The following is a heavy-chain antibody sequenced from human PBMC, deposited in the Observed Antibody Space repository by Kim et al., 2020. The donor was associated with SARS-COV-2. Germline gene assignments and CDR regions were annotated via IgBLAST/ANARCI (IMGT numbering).Heavy chain of an antibody. V-gene: IGHV4-61*01. Sequence: SQTLSLTCTVSGGSVSSGSYYWSWIRQPPGKGLEWIGYIYYSGSTNYNPSLKSRVTISVDTSKNQFSLKLSSVTAADTAVYYCAGGGGKGYYYYGMDVWG. D-gene: IGHD3-16*01. CDR2: IYYSGST. CDR1: GGSVSSGSYY. J-gene: IGHJ6*02. CDR3: AGGGGKGYYYYGMDV.